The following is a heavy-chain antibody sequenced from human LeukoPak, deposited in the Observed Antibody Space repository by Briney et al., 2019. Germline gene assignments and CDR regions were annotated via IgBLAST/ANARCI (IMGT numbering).Heavy chain of an antibody. D-gene: IGHD1-7*01. V-gene: IGHV4-61*08. CDR1: GGSVSSGGSY. CDR2: ISYSGST. Sequence: SETLSLTCAVSGGSVSSGGSYWSWIRQPPGKGLEWIGYISYSGSTDYNPSLNSRVTISVDTSKNQFSLKLTSVTAADTAVYYCARGPNWDYASWGQGTLVTVSS. CDR3: ARGPNWDYAS. J-gene: IGHJ5*02.